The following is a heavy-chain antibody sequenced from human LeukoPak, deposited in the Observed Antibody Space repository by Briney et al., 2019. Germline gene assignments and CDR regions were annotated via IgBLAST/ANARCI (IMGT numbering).Heavy chain of an antibody. D-gene: IGHD3-22*01. CDR3: ARETVVVITTDRILNEDTYYFDY. CDR1: GGTFSSYA. CDR2: IIPIFGTA. J-gene: IGHJ4*02. Sequence: SVKVSCKASGGTFSSYAISWVRQAPGQGLEWMGGIIPIFGTANYAQKFQGRVTITADESTSTAYMELSSLRSGDTAVYYCARETVVVITTDRILNEDTYYFDYWGQGTLVTVSS. V-gene: IGHV1-69*13.